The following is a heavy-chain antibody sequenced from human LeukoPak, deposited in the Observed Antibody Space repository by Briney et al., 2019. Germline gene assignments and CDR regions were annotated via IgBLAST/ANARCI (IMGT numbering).Heavy chain of an antibody. Sequence: PSETLSLTCTVSGGSISSYYWSWIRQPPGKILEWIGYIYYTGSTNSNPSLKSRVTISADTSKNQFSLKLSSVTAADTAVYYCARGNYDSRGYSNAFDIWGQGAMVTVSS. D-gene: IGHD3-22*01. CDR3: ARGNYDSRGYSNAFDI. CDR2: IYYTGST. J-gene: IGHJ3*02. V-gene: IGHV4-59*01. CDR1: GGSISSYY.